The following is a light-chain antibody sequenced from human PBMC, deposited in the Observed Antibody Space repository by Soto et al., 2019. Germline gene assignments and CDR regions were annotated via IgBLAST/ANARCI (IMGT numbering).Light chain of an antibody. CDR3: QQYGSSRT. J-gene: IGKJ1*01. CDR1: QSVSSSY. V-gene: IGKV3-20*01. Sequence: EMLLSQSPGNLSLSPGERATLSCRASQSVSSSYLAWYQQKPGQAPRLLIYGASSRATGIPDRFSGSGSGTDFTLTISRLEPEDFAVYYCQQYGSSRTFGQGTKVDIK. CDR2: GAS.